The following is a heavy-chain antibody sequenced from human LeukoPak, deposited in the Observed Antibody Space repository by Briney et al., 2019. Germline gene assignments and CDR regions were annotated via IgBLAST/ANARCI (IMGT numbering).Heavy chain of an antibody. D-gene: IGHD6-19*01. CDR2: ISYDGSNK. J-gene: IGHJ3*02. Sequence: GRSLRLSCAASGFTFSSYAMHWVRQAPGKGLEWVAVISYDGSNKYYADSVKGRFTISRDNSKNTLYLQMNSLRAEDTAVYYCAREQWLVYAFDIWGQGTMVTVSS. CDR1: GFTFSSYA. CDR3: AREQWLVYAFDI. V-gene: IGHV3-30*04.